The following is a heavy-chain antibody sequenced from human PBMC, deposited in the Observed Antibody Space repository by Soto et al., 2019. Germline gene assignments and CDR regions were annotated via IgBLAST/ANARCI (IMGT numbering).Heavy chain of an antibody. D-gene: IGHD6-19*01. J-gene: IGHJ5*02. CDR2: INHSGST. Sequence: SETLSLTCAVYGGSFSGYYWSWIRQPPGKGLEWIGEINHSGSTNYNPSLKSRVTISVDTSKNQFSLKLSSVTAADTAVYYCARVPRMGQWLTSGRSWFDPRDQGTLVTVSS. CDR3: ARVPRMGQWLTSGRSWFDP. V-gene: IGHV4-34*01. CDR1: GGSFSGYY.